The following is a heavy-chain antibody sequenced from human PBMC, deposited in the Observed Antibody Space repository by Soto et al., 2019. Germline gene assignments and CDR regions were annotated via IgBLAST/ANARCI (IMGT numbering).Heavy chain of an antibody. CDR1: GGSISSGGYY. CDR3: ASTDPYGDYVGVWFDP. V-gene: IGHV4-31*03. D-gene: IGHD4-17*01. J-gene: IGHJ5*02. Sequence: SETLSLTCTVSGGSISSGGYYWSWIRQHPGKGLEWIGYIYYSGSTYYNPSLKSRVTISVDTSKNQFSLKLSSVTAADTAVYYCASTDPYGDYVGVWFDPWGQGTLVTVSS. CDR2: IYYSGST.